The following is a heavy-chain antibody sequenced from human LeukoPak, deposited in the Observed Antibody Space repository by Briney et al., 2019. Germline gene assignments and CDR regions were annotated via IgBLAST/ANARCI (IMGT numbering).Heavy chain of an antibody. J-gene: IGHJ4*02. CDR1: GYSFTNYW. CDR2: IDPSDSYT. V-gene: IGHV5-10-1*01. D-gene: IGHD6-13*01. CDR3: ASEIAAAGKGFDY. Sequence: GESLKISCQGSGYSFTNYWIRWVRQMPGKGLEWMGRIDPSDSYTNYSPSFQGHVTISADKSISTAYLQWSSLKASDTSMCYCASEIAAAGKGFDYWGQGTLVTVSS.